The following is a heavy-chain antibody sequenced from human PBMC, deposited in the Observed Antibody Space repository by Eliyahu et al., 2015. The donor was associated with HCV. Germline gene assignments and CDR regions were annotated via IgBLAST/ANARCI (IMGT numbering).Heavy chain of an antibody. CDR1: XFTFSXYX. CDR3: ASGWDTIFGVVRPPYYYYGMDV. CDR2: ISSSSSYI. V-gene: IGHV3-21*01. D-gene: IGHD3-3*01. Sequence: EVQLVESGGGLVKPGGSLRLSCAASXFTFSXYXMXWVRQAPGKGLXWVSSISSSSSYIYYADSVKGRFTISRDNAKNSLYLQMNSLRAEDTAVYYCASGWDTIFGVVRPPYYYYGMDVWGQGTTVTVSS. J-gene: IGHJ6*02.